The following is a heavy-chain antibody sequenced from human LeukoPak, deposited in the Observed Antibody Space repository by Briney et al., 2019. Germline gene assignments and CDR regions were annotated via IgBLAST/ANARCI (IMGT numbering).Heavy chain of an antibody. CDR3: ARVGGGSSSYYYYYYMDV. J-gene: IGHJ6*03. V-gene: IGHV3-7*01. D-gene: IGHD2-15*01. CDR2: IKQDGREK. CDR1: GFIFSSYW. Sequence: GGSLRLSCAASGFIFSSYWMSWVRQAPGKGLEWVANIKQDGREKNYVDSVKGRFTISRDNAKISLYLQMNSLRAEDTAVYYCARVGGGSSSYYYYYYMDVWGKGTTVTVSS.